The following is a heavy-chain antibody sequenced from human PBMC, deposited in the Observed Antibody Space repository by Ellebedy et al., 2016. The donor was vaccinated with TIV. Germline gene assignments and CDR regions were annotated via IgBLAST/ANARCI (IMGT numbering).Heavy chain of an antibody. V-gene: IGHV3-11*01. CDR3: ARARIYGPFDY. CDR1: GFTFSDYY. Sequence: GESLKISCAASGFTFSDYYMSWIRQAPGKGLEYIAYIRSSDSSTSYADSVKGRFTISRDNAENSLYLQMHSLRAEDTAIYYCARARIYGPFDYWGQGILVIVSS. CDR2: IRSSDSST. J-gene: IGHJ4*02. D-gene: IGHD2/OR15-2a*01.